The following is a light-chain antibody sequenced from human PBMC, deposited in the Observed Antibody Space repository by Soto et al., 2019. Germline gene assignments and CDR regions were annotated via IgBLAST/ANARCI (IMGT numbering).Light chain of an antibody. CDR2: GNS. CDR3: QSYDSSLSV. CDR1: SSNIGAGYD. J-gene: IGLJ1*01. V-gene: IGLV1-40*01. Sequence: QAVVTQPPSVSGAPGQRVTISCTGSSSNIGAGYDVHWYQQLPGTAPKLLIYGNSNRPSGVPDRFSGSKSGTSASLAITGRQAEDEADYYCQSYDSSLSVFGTGTKVTVL.